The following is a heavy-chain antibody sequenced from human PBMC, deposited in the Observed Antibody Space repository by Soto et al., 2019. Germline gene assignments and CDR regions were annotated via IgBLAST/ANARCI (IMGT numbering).Heavy chain of an antibody. Sequence: QSGGSLRLSCAASGFTFSGSSMHWVRQASGKGLEWIGHIRSKANSYATAYAASVKGRFTISRDDSKNTAYLQMNSLKSEDTAVYYCTRVTETGFPFDYWGQGTLVTVSS. CDR1: GFTFSGSS. D-gene: IGHD3-9*01. V-gene: IGHV3-73*01. CDR2: IRSKANSYAT. J-gene: IGHJ4*02. CDR3: TRVTETGFPFDY.